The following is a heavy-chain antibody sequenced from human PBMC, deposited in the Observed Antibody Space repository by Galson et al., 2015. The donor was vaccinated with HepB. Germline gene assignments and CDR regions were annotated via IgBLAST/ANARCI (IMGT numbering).Heavy chain of an antibody. CDR2: INPNSGDT. D-gene: IGHD5-12*01. V-gene: IGHV1-2*02. CDR3: ARDRAWLSAGFGMDV. J-gene: IGHJ6*02. CDR1: GYTFTDYY. Sequence: SVKVSCKASGYTFTDYYMHWVRQAPGQGLEYMGWINPNSGDTNYAQKFQGRVTMTWDTSISTAYMDLSSLRSDDTAVYYCARDRAWLSAGFGMDVWGQGTTVTVSS.